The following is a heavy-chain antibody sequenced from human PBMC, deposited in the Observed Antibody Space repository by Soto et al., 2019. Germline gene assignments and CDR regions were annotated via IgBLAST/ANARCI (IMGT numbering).Heavy chain of an antibody. CDR1: GFTFSSYA. Sequence: QVQLVESGGGVVQPGRSPRLSCAASGFTFSSYAMHWVRQAPGKGLEWVAVISYDGSNKYYADSVKGRFTISRDNSKNTLYLQMNSLRAEDTAVYYCASSDGYNPCWGQGTLVTVSS. J-gene: IGHJ4*02. CDR3: ASSDGYNPC. CDR2: ISYDGSNK. V-gene: IGHV3-30-3*01. D-gene: IGHD5-12*01.